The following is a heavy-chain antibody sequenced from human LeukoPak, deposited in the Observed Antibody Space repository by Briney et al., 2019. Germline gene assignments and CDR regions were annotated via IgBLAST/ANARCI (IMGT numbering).Heavy chain of an antibody. CDR3: ASGYGSGTFYKYYYYMDV. CDR1: GVPFSSYS. J-gene: IGHJ6*03. CDR2: TSGSSDTI. Sequence: PGGSLRLSCAASGVPFSSYSMSWVRQAPGKGLDWVSYTSGSSDTIFYADSVKGRFTISRYNAKNSLYLQMNSLRAEDTSVYYCASGYGSGTFYKYYYYMDVWGKGTTVTVSS. D-gene: IGHD3-10*01. V-gene: IGHV3-48*01.